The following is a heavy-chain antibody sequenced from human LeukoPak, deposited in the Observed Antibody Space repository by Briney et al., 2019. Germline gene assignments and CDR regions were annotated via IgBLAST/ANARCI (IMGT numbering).Heavy chain of an antibody. J-gene: IGHJ6*02. CDR1: GFSFTNYA. CDR2: MSGSGGST. Sequence: TGGSLRLSCAASGFSFTNYAMSWVRQAPGKGLEWVSSMSGSGGSTYYADSVKGRFTISRDDSKNTLYLQMNSLRAEDTAVYYCARVRYGELDVWGQGTTVTVSS. V-gene: IGHV3-23*01. CDR3: ARVRYGELDV. D-gene: IGHD4-17*01.